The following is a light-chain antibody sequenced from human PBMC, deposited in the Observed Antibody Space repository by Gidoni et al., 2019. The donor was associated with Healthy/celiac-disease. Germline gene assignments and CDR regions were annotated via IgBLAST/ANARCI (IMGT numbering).Light chain of an antibody. CDR1: QSVSSSY. CDR2: GAS. V-gene: IGKV3-20*01. Sequence: EIVLTQSPGTLSLSPGERATLSCRASQSVSSSYLAWYQQKPGQAPRLLIYGASSRATVIPDRFSGSGSGTDFTLTISRLEPEDFAVYYCQQYSSSPFTFXPXTKVDIK. J-gene: IGKJ3*01. CDR3: QQYSSSPFT.